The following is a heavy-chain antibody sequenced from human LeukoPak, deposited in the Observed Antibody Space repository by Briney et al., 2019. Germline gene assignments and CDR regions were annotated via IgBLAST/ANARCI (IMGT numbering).Heavy chain of an antibody. D-gene: IGHD3-3*01. CDR1: GGTFSSYA. CDR2: IIPIFGTA. Sequence: ASVTVSCKASGGTFSSYAISWVRQAPGQGLEWMGGIIPIFGTANYAQKFQGRVTITADESTSTAYMELSSLRSEDTAVYYCATSITIFGVGKVEGYYFDYWGQGTLVTVSS. CDR3: ATSITIFGVGKVEGYYFDY. J-gene: IGHJ4*02. V-gene: IGHV1-69*13.